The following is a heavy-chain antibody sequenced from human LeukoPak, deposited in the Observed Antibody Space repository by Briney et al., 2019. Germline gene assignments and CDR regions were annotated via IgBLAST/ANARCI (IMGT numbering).Heavy chain of an antibody. V-gene: IGHV1-69*04. D-gene: IGHD5-12*01. J-gene: IGHJ6*02. CDR3: ARVWNPRGYSGYYYYYGMDV. CDR1: GGTFSSYA. CDR2: IIPILGIA. Sequence: GSSVKVSCKASGGTFSSYAISWVRQAPGQGLEWMGRIIPILGIANYAQKFQGRVTITADKSTSTAYMELSSLRSEDTAVYYCARVWNPRGYSGYYYYYGMDVWGQGTTVTVSS.